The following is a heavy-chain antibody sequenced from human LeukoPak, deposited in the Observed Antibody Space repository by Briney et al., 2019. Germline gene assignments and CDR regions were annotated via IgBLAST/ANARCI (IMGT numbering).Heavy chain of an antibody. CDR1: GGSISSGSYY. J-gene: IGHJ4*02. Sequence: SSQTLSLTCTVSGGSISSGSYYWSWVRQPAGKGLECIGRVYTDGNINYNPSLKSRVTISVNTSKNQFSLRLSSVTAADTAVYFCARVPVGHCDGGTCWFDYWGQGTLVTVSS. V-gene: IGHV4-61*02. CDR3: ARVPVGHCDGGTCWFDY. D-gene: IGHD2-15*01. CDR2: VYTDGNI.